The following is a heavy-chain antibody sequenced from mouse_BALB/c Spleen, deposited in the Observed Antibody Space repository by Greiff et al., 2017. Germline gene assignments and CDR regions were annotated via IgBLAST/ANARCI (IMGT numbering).Heavy chain of an antibody. CDR3: ATSSRGYFDY. Sequence: EVQGVESGGGLVKPGGSLKLSCAASGFTFSSYTMSWVRQTPEKRLEWVATISSGGGNTYYPDSVKGRFTISRDNAKNNLYLQMSSLRSEDTALYYCATSSRGYFDYWGQGTTLTVSS. V-gene: IGHV5-9*03. CDR2: ISSGGGNT. D-gene: IGHD3-1*01. J-gene: IGHJ2*01. CDR1: GFTFSSYT.